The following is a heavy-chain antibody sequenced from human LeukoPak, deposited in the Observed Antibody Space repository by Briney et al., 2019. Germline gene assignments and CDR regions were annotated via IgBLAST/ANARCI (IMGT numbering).Heavy chain of an antibody. CDR2: IYTSGST. Sequence: SETLSLTCTVSGGSISSHYWSWIRQPPGKGLEWIGYIYTSGSTNYNPSLKSRVTISVDTSKNQFSLKLSSVPAADTAVYYCARMIYCSSTRGAARGGGGDDAFDIWGQGTMVTVSS. V-gene: IGHV4-4*09. D-gene: IGHD2-2*01. CDR3: ARMIYCSSTRGAARGGGGDDAFDI. J-gene: IGHJ3*02. CDR1: GGSISSHY.